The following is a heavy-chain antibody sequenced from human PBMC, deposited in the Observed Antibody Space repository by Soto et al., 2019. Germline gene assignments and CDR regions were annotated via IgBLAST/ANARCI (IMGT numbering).Heavy chain of an antibody. CDR1: GFSFSTSSVG. Sequence: QITLKESGPTLVKPTQTLTLTCTFSGFSFSTSSVGVGWIRQPPGKALEWLALIYWDDDKRYNPSLRNRLTITKDTSRNQVVVTMTDMDHVDTGTYYCVKVYWVATGIRYYFDYWGQGTLVTVSS. J-gene: IGHJ4*02. D-gene: IGHD2-21*02. CDR3: VKVYWVATGIRYYFDY. V-gene: IGHV2-5*04. CDR2: IYWDDDK.